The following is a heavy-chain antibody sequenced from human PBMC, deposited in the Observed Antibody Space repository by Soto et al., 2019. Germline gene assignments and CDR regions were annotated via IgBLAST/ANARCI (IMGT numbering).Heavy chain of an antibody. J-gene: IGHJ3*02. Sequence: SETLSLTCTVSGGSISSYYWSWIRQPPGKGLEWIGYIYYSGSTNYNPSLKSRVTISVDTSKNQFSLKLSSVTAADTAVYYCARAPSSGWYYAFDIWGQGTMVT. CDR2: IYYSGST. D-gene: IGHD6-19*01. V-gene: IGHV4-59*01. CDR3: ARAPSSGWYYAFDI. CDR1: GGSISSYY.